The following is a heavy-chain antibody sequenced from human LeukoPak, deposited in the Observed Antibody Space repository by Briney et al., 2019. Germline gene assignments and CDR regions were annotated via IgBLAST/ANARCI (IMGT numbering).Heavy chain of an antibody. CDR3: AKRALYGSGTYYFDC. CDR2: IGISSDST. J-gene: IGHJ4*02. CDR1: GFTFSTYG. D-gene: IGHD3-10*01. Sequence: GGSLTLSCAASGFTFSTYGMTWVRQAPGKGLEWVSYIGISSDSTYYADSVKGRFTISRDNSKNTLYLQMNSLRAEDTAVYYCAKRALYGSGTYYFDCWGQGTLVTVSS. V-gene: IGHV3-23*01.